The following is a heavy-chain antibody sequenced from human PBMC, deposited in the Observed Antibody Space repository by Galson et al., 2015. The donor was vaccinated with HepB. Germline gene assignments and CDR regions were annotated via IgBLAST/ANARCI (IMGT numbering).Heavy chain of an antibody. V-gene: IGHV1-18*04. D-gene: IGHD1-1*01. J-gene: IGHJ6*02. CDR2: ISVYNGET. Sequence: SVKVSCKASGYMFSSYGISWVRQAPGQGLEWVGWISVYNGETKYAQKFQDRVTMTADTSTSTAYMELRSLRSDDTAVYYCARGWNDRLRYYNDGMDVWGQGTTVTVSS. CDR3: ARGWNDRLRYYNDGMDV. CDR1: GYMFSSYG.